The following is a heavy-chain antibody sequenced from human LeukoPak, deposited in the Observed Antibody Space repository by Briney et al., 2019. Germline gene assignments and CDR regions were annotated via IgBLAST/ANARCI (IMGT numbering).Heavy chain of an antibody. CDR2: ISSDGSIK. J-gene: IGHJ4*02. V-gene: IGHV3-30*18. Sequence: GGSLRLSCTAPKFTFSHYGMQWVRQAPGKGLEWVAVISSDGSIKVYADSVKGRFTLSRDNSINTVDLQMNSLRAEDTAVYYCVKEYHSRGFGAYFDYWGQGTLVTVSS. CDR1: KFTFSHYG. D-gene: IGHD3-3*01. CDR3: VKEYHSRGFGAYFDY.